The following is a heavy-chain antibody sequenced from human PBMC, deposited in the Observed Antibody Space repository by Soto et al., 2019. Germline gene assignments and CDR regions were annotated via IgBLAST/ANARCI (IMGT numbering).Heavy chain of an antibody. J-gene: IGHJ4*02. D-gene: IGHD5-12*01. Sequence: EVQLVESGGGLVQPGGSLKLSCAASGFTFSGSAMHWVRQASGKGLEWVGRIRSKANSYATAYAASVKGRFTISRDDSKNTAYPQMNSLKTEDTAVYYCTTPIVATVAGDYWGQGTLVTVSS. CDR3: TTPIVATVAGDY. CDR1: GFTFSGSA. V-gene: IGHV3-73*02. CDR2: IRSKANSYAT.